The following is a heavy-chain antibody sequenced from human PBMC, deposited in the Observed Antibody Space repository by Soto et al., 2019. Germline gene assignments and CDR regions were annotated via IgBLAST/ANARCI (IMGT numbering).Heavy chain of an antibody. Sequence: PGGSLRLSCAASGFTFSTYWMSWIRQAPGKRLEWVATIKPDGSEMSYVDSVKGRFTISRDNAKNSLSLQMNSLRAEDTAVYYCATYHPFNYWGQGTLVTVSS. CDR3: ATYHPFNY. CDR1: GFTFSTYW. V-gene: IGHV3-7*03. D-gene: IGHD2-2*01. CDR2: IKPDGSEM. J-gene: IGHJ4*02.